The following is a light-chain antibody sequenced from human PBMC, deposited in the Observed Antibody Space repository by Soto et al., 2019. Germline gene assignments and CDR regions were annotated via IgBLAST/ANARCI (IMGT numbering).Light chain of an antibody. CDR2: YDS. CDR3: QVWDSSSDRVV. Sequence: SYELTQPPSVSVAPGKTARITCGGNNIGSKSLHWYQQKPRQAPVLVIYYDSDRPSGIRERFSGSNSGNTATLTISRVEAGDEDDYYCQVWDSSSDRVVFGGGTKLTVL. V-gene: IGLV3-21*04. J-gene: IGLJ2*01. CDR1: NIGSKS.